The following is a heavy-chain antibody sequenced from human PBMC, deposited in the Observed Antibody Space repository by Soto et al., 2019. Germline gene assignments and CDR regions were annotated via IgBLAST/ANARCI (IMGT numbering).Heavy chain of an antibody. D-gene: IGHD3-22*01. Sequence: PGGSLRLSCTASGLTFGDYAMSWFRQAPGKGLEWVGFIRSKAYGGTTEYAASVKGRFTISRDDSKSIAYLQMNSLKTEDTAVYYCTRKYYYDSSGYLPHRDYWGQGTLVTVSS. CDR3: TRKYYYDSSGYLPHRDY. V-gene: IGHV3-49*03. CDR1: GLTFGDYA. CDR2: IRSKAYGGTT. J-gene: IGHJ4*02.